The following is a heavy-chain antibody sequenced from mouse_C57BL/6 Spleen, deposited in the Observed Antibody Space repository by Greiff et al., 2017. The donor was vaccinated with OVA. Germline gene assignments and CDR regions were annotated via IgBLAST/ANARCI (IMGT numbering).Heavy chain of an antibody. CDR1: GFTFSSYA. J-gene: IGHJ4*01. CDR3: TRDRRRAGAMDY. Sequence: EVLLLQSGDGLVKPGASLKLSCAASGFTFSSYAMSWVRQTPGKRLEWVAYISTGGDYIYYADTVKGRATISRDKARNTLYLQMSSLKSEDTAMYYCTRDRRRAGAMDYWGQGTSVTVSS. V-gene: IGHV5-9-1*02. D-gene: IGHD2-14*01. CDR2: ISTGGDYI.